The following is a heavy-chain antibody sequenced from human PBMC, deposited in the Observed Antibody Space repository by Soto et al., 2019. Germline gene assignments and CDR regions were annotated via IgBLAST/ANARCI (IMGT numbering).Heavy chain of an antibody. D-gene: IGHD6-13*01. CDR2: ISGSGGST. Sequence: PGGSLRLSCAPSGFTFSSYAMSLVLQAPGKGLEWVSAISGSGGSTYYADSVKGRFTISRDNSKNTLYLQMNSLRAEDTAVYYCAKDPYSIGNNWFDPWGQGTLVTVSS. V-gene: IGHV3-23*01. CDR3: AKDPYSIGNNWFDP. CDR1: GFTFSSYA. J-gene: IGHJ5*02.